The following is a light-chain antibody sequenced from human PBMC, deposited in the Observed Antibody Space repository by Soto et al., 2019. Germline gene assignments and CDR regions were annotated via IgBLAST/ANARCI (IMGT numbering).Light chain of an antibody. CDR3: QQYGSSPRT. CDR1: QSVNSNY. CDR2: GAS. Sequence: IVLTQSPGTLSLSPGERAALSCRASQSVNSNYLAWYQQNPGQAPRLLIYGASSRATGIPDRFSGSGSGTDFTLTISRLEHEDFAVYYCQQYGSSPRTFGQGTKVEIK. V-gene: IGKV3-20*01. J-gene: IGKJ1*01.